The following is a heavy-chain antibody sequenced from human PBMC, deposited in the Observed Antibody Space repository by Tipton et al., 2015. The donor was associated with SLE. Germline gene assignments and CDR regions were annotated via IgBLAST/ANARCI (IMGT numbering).Heavy chain of an antibody. CDR3: ARGLWFEP. CDR1: GGSIGSHS. CDR2: IYYSGST. J-gene: IGHJ5*02. V-gene: IGHV4-59*11. Sequence: TLSLTCAVSGGSIGSHSWSWIRQPPGKGLEWIGYIYYSGSTKYNPSLKSRVTISVDMSKNQFSLNLSSVTAADTAVYYCARGLWFEPWGQGTLVTVSS.